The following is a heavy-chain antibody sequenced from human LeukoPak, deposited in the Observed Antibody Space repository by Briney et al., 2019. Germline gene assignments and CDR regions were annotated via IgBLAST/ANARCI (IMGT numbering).Heavy chain of an antibody. V-gene: IGHV3-30*04. J-gene: IGHJ4*02. D-gene: IGHD4-17*01. Sequence: PGGSLRLSCAAPGFTFSSYAMNWVRQAPGKGLEWVAVISKDGSNKYYADSVKGRLTISRDNPKNKLYLQMHSLRGEDPAVYYCARGSKSYGDYIRSRIYYIDYWGQGTLVTVSS. CDR3: ARGSKSYGDYIRSRIYYIDY. CDR2: ISKDGSNK. CDR1: GFTFSSYA.